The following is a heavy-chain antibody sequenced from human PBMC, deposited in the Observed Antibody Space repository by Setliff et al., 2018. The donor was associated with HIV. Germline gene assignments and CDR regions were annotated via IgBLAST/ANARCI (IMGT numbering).Heavy chain of an antibody. D-gene: IGHD3-16*02. V-gene: IGHV4-59*01. CDR3: ARGGLRLGELSLFHDS. CDR1: GGSISSYY. J-gene: IGHJ4*02. Sequence: SETLSLTCTVSGGSISSYYWSWIRQPPGKGLECIGYIYNNGNTNYNLSLKSRVTISVDTSKNQFSLKLSSVTAADTAVYYCARGGLRLGELSLFHDSWGQGVLVTVSS. CDR2: IYNNGNT.